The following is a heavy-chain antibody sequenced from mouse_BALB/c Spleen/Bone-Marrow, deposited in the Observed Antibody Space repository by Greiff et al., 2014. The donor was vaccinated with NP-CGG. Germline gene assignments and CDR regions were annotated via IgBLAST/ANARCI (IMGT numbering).Heavy chain of an antibody. CDR3: ANYDYGWYFDV. CDR1: GFNIKDTY. D-gene: IGHD2-4*01. Sequence: VQLQQSGAELVKPGASVKLSCTASGFNIKDTYMHWVKQGPEQGLEWIGRIDPANGNTKYDPKFQGKATITADTSSNTAYLQLSCLTSEDTAVYYCANYDYGWYFDVWGAGTTVTVSS. CDR2: IDPANGNT. J-gene: IGHJ1*01. V-gene: IGHV14-3*02.